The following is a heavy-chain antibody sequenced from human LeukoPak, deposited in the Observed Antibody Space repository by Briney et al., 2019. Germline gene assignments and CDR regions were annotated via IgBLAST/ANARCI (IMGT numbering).Heavy chain of an antibody. CDR1: GFTFSSYG. D-gene: IGHD6-19*01. CDR2: IRYNGSNK. CDR3: AKDRRAGKLHFDY. V-gene: IGHV3-30*02. J-gene: IGHJ4*02. Sequence: GGSLRLSCAASGFTFSSYGMHWVRQAPGKGLEWVAFIRYNGSNKYYADSVKGRFTISRDNSKNTLYLQMNSLRAEDTAVYYCAKDRRAGKLHFDYWGQGTLVTVSS.